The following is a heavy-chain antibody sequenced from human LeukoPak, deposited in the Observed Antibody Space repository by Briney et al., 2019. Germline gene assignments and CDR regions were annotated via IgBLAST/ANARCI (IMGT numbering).Heavy chain of an antibody. Sequence: ASVKVSCKASGYAFTSYAMHWVRLAPGQRLEWMGWFNAGNGNTKYSQKFQGRVTITRDTSASTAYMELSSLRSADTAVCYCARVLGLILSVLGYWGQGTLVTVSS. CDR3: ARVLGLILSVLGY. D-gene: IGHD2-15*01. CDR1: GYAFTSYA. J-gene: IGHJ4*02. CDR2: FNAGNGNT. V-gene: IGHV1-3*01.